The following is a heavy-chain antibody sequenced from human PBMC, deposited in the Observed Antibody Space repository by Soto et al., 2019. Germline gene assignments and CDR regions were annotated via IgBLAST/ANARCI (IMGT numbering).Heavy chain of an antibody. CDR3: AKDYGSGSYYSFG. D-gene: IGHD3-10*01. V-gene: IGHV3-7*04. CDR1: GFTFSSYW. J-gene: IGHJ4*02. CDR2: IKQDGSEK. Sequence: GGSLSLSCAASGFTFSSYWMSWVRQAPGKGLEWVANIKQDGSEKYYVDSVKGRFTISRDNAKNSLYLQMNSLRAEDTAVYYCAKDYGSGSYYSFGWGKGSLVTVSS.